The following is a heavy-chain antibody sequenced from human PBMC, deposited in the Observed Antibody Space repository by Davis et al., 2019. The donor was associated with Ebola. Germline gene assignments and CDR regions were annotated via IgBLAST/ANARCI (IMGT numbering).Heavy chain of an antibody. CDR1: GGSFSGYY. Sequence: MPGGSLRLSCAVYGGSFSGYYWSWIRQPPGKGLEWIGEINHSGSTNYNPSLKSRVTISVDTSKNQFSLKLSSVTAADTAVYYCATGRHYYDSSGYGAEYFQHWGQGTLVTVSS. D-gene: IGHD3-22*01. CDR2: INHSGST. J-gene: IGHJ1*01. CDR3: ATGRHYYDSSGYGAEYFQH. V-gene: IGHV4-34*01.